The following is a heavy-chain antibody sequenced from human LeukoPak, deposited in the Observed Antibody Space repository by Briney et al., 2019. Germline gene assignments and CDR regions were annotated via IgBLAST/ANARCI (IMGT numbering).Heavy chain of an antibody. J-gene: IGHJ4*02. V-gene: IGHV3-66*01. CDR1: GFTVNSYY. D-gene: IGHD6-19*01. Sequence: GGSLRLSCAASGFTVNSYYMGWVSQAPGKGLEWVSVIYSGGDTYYADSVKGRFTISRDNSKNMIYLEMRSLKAEDTAVYYCAKERNLEIAVAGTIFDYWGQGTLVTVSS. CDR3: AKERNLEIAVAGTIFDY. CDR2: IYSGGDT.